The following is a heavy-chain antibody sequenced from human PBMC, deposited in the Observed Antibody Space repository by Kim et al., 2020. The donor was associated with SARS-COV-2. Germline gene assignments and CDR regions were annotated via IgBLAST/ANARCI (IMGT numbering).Heavy chain of an antibody. CDR1: GFTFSSYE. D-gene: IGHD3-22*01. Sequence: GGSLRLSCAASGFTFSSYEMNWVRQAPGKGLEWVSYISSSGSTIYYADSVKGRFTISRDNAKNSLYLQMNSLRAEDTAVYYCARLDSSGYGYWGQGTLVTVSS. J-gene: IGHJ4*02. CDR2: ISSSGSTI. V-gene: IGHV3-48*03. CDR3: ARLDSSGYGY.